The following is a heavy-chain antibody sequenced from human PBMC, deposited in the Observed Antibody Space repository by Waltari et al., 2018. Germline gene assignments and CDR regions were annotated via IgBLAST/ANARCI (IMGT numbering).Heavy chain of an antibody. CDR3: ARAGDYDAFDI. J-gene: IGHJ3*02. CDR1: GFTFSSYS. CDR2: ISSMSSTI. Sequence: EVQLVESGGGLVQPGGSLRLSCAASGFTFSSYSMNWVRQAPGKGLEWVSYISSMSSTIYYADSVKGRFTISRDNAKNSLYLQMNSLRAEDTAVYYCARAGDYDAFDIWGQGTMVTVSS. V-gene: IGHV3-48*04. D-gene: IGHD4-17*01.